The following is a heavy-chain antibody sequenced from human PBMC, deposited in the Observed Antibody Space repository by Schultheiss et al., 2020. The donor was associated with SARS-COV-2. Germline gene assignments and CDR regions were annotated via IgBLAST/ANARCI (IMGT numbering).Heavy chain of an antibody. Sequence: SETLSLTCTVSGGSISSYYWSWIRQPAGKGLEWIGYIYYSGSTNYNPSLKSRVTMSVDTSKNQFSLKLSSVTAADTAVYYCAREFRIAAAGTVNFDYWGQGTLVTVSS. CDR1: GGSISSYY. J-gene: IGHJ4*02. CDR2: IYYSGST. V-gene: IGHV4-59*12. D-gene: IGHD6-13*01. CDR3: AREFRIAAAGTVNFDY.